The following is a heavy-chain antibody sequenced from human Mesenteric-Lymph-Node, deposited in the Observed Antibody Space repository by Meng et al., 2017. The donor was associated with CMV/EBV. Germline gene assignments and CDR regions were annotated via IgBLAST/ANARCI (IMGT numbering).Heavy chain of an antibody. CDR2: ISGSGGTT. J-gene: IGHJ4*02. Sequence: SGFTFGSYAMTWVRQAPGKGLEWVSFISGSGGTTYYADSVMGRSSISRDNSKNTLYLQINNLRDEDTAVYYCAKDASTYSGSYHFDQWGQGTLVTVSS. CDR3: AKDASTYSGSYHFDQ. V-gene: IGHV3-23*01. D-gene: IGHD1-26*01. CDR1: GFTFGSYA.